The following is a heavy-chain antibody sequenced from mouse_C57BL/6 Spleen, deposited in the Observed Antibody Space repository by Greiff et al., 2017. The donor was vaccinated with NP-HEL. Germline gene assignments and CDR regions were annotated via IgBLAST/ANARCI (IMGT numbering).Heavy chain of an antibody. CDR1: GFNIKDYY. CDR2: IDPEDGDT. CDR3: TTGDGKDYAMDY. J-gene: IGHJ4*01. D-gene: IGHD1-1*01. Sequence: VQLKESGAELVRPGASVKLSCPASGFNIKDYYMHWVKQRPEQGLEWIGRIDPEDGDTEYAPKFQGKATMTADTSSNTAYLQLSSLTSEDTAVYYCTTGDGKDYAMDYWGQGTSVTVSS. V-gene: IGHV14-1*01.